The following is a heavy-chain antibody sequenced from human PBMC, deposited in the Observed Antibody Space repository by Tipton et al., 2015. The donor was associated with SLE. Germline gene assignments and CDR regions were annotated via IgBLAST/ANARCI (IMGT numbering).Heavy chain of an antibody. J-gene: IGHJ2*01. CDR3: ARDRGPEGSGWYFDL. CDR1: GSTYSGYA. CDR2: ISSNGAST. D-gene: IGHD3-10*01. V-gene: IGHV3-64*02. Sequence: SLRLSCAASGSTYSGYAMHWVRQAPGKGLEYVSAISSNGASTYYADSLKGRFTISRDNAKNSLYLQMNSLRAEDTAVYYCARDRGPEGSGWYFDLWGRGTLVTVSS.